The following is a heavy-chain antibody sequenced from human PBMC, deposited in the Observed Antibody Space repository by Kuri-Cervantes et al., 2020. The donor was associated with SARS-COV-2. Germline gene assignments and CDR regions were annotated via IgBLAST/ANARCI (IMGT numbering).Heavy chain of an antibody. CDR1: GGSFNAYY. D-gene: IGHD3-3*01. Sequence: SETLSLTCAVYGGSFNAYYWRWSWIRQPPGKGLEWIGEINHSGSTNYNPSLKSRVVISVDTSKNQFSLKLTSVTAADTAVYYCAREFGGWFWSGKFDNWFDPWGQGTLVTVSS. CDR3: AREFGGWFWSGKFDNWFDP. V-gene: IGHV4-34*01. J-gene: IGHJ5*02. CDR2: INHSGST.